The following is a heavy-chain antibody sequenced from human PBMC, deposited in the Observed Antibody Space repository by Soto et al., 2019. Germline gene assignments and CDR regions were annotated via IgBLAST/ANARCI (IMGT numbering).Heavy chain of an antibody. CDR1: GYTFTSYW. Sequence: GESLKISCKASGYTFTSYWIGWVRQVPGKGLEWMGIIYPRDSDTRYSPSFEGQVTISADKSISTAYLQLSTLRASDTAMYYCARHELRLDFWGQGTPVTVS. J-gene: IGHJ4*02. V-gene: IGHV5-51*01. CDR2: IYPRDSDT. D-gene: IGHD1-26*01. CDR3: ARHELRLDF.